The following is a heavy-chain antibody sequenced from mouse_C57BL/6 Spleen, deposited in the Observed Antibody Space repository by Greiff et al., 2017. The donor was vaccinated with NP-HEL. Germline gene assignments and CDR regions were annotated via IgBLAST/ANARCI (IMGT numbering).Heavy chain of an antibody. CDR3: ARAKGLRGFAY. V-gene: IGHV1-54*01. CDR1: GYAFTNYL. Sequence: VQLQQSGAELVRPGTSVKVSCKASGYAFTNYLIEWVKQRPGQGLEWIGVINPGSGGTNYNEKFKGKATLTADKSSSTAYMQLSSLTSEDSAVYFCARAKGLRGFAYWGQGTLVTVSA. D-gene: IGHD1-1*01. CDR2: INPGSGGT. J-gene: IGHJ3*01.